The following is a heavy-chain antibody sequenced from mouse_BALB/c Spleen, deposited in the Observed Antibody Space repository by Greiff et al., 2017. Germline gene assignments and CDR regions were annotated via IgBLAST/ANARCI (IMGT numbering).Heavy chain of an antibody. J-gene: IGHJ4*01. V-gene: IGHV1S22*01. D-gene: IGHD1-1*01. CDR2: IYPGSGST. CDR1: GYTFTSYW. CDR3: TRWGTTVGAFYAMDY. Sequence: LQQSGSELVRPGASVKLSCKASGYTFTSYWMHWVKQRHGQGLEWIGNIYPGSGSTNYDEKFKSKGTLTVDTSSSTAYMHLSSLTSEDSAVYYCTRWGTTVGAFYAMDYWGQGTSVTVSS.